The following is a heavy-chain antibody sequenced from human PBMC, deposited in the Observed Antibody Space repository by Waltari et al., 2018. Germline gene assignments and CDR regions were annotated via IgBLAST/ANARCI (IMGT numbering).Heavy chain of an antibody. V-gene: IGHV1-2*02. CDR3: ARVPETRNWNYNYYFDY. CDR2: INPNSGGT. J-gene: IGHJ4*02. D-gene: IGHD1-7*01. CDR1: GSTSTATN. Sequence: QVQLVQSGAEVKKPGPSVRVSCKAPGSTSTATNLHWVRQAPGQGLEWMGWINPNSGGTNYAQKFQGRVTMTRDTSISTAYMELSRLRSDDTAVYYCARVPETRNWNYNYYFDYWGQGTLVTVSS.